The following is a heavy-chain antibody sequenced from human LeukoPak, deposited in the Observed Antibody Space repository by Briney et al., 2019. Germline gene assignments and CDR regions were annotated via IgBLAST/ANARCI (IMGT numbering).Heavy chain of an antibody. CDR2: INPSGGST. CDR1: GYTFTSYY. Sequence: ASVKVSCKTSGYTFTSYYIHWVRQAPGQGLEWMGIINPSGGSTSYAQKLQGRVTMTTDTSTSTAYMELRSLRSDDTAVYYCARERTTILGVVIPYYYYGMDVWGQGTTVTVPS. D-gene: IGHD3-3*01. CDR3: ARERTTILGVVIPYYYYGMDV. J-gene: IGHJ6*02. V-gene: IGHV1-46*01.